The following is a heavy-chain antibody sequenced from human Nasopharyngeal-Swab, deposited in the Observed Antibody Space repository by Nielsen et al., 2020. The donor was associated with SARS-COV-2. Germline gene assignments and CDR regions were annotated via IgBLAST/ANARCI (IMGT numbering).Heavy chain of an antibody. CDR2: ISFGGVST. CDR3: ARDYCGGDCYGDY. CDR1: GFTFRSHA. Sequence: GESLKISCAASGFTFRSHAMSWVRQAPGKGLEWVSGISFGGVSTYYADSVKGRFTISRDNSKNTLFLQMNSLRAEDTAVYYCARDYCGGDCYGDYWGQGTLVTVSS. D-gene: IGHD2-21*02. V-gene: IGHV3-23*01. J-gene: IGHJ4*02.